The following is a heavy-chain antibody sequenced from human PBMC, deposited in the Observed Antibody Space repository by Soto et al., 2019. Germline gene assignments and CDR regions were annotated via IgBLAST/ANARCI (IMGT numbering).Heavy chain of an antibody. CDR2: IYYSGST. CDR1: GGAISSGDYY. V-gene: IGHV4-30-4*01. J-gene: IGHJ4*02. CDR3: ARVSPGSVPAASPFDY. D-gene: IGHD2-2*01. Sequence: PYLTCTVSGGAISSGDYYWSWIRQPPGKGLEWIGYIYYSGSTYYNPSLKSRVTISVDTSKNQFSLKLSSVTAADTAVYYCARVSPGSVPAASPFDYWGQGTLVTVSS.